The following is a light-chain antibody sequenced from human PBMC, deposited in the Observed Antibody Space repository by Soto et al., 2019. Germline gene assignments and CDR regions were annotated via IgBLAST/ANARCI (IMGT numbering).Light chain of an antibody. CDR3: SSYRSSSTVYV. Sequence: SVLTQPASLSGSPGQSITISCTGTSSDVGGYNYVSWYQQHPGEAPKLFIYDVSNRPSGVSNRFSGPKSGNTASLTISGLQAEDEADYYCSSYRSSSTVYVFGTGTKVTVL. CDR2: DVS. CDR1: SSDVGGYNY. J-gene: IGLJ1*01. V-gene: IGLV2-14*01.